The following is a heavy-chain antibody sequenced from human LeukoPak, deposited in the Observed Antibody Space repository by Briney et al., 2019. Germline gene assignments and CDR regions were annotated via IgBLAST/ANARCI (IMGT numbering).Heavy chain of an antibody. J-gene: IGHJ4*02. CDR3: ANSVGSGSRTPSFEC. V-gene: IGHV3-23*01. CDR2: ICGSGANT. CDR1: GFTFSSYA. D-gene: IGHD1-26*01. Sequence: PGGSLRLSCAASGFTFSSYAMSWVRQAPGEGLEWVSTICGSGANTYYADSVKGRFTTSGDKSKNTLYLQMNSLRAEDTAVYYWANSVGSGSRTPSFECWGQGTLVTVSS.